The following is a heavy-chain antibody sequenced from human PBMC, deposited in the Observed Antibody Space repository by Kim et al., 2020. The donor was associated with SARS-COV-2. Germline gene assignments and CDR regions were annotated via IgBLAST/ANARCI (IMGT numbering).Heavy chain of an antibody. Sequence: GSLRLSCAASGFTFSSYSMNWVRQAPGKGLEWVSYISSSSSTIYYADSVKGRFTISRDNAKNSLYLQMNSLRAEDTAVYYCASLAAAGSFDYWGQGTLVTVSS. CDR3: ASLAAAGSFDY. CDR1: GFTFSSYS. D-gene: IGHD6-13*01. CDR2: ISSSSSTI. J-gene: IGHJ4*02. V-gene: IGHV3-48*01.